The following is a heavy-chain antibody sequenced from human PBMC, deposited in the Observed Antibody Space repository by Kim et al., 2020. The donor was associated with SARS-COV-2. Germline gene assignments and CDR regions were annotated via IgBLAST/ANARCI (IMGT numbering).Heavy chain of an antibody. D-gene: IGHD1-1*01. CDR3: ARHRGNIEWPGKDQD. J-gene: IGHJ1*01. V-gene: IGHV4-39*01. CDR1: GSSISSTYYS. Sequence: SETLSLTCTVSGSSISSTYYSWGWIRQPPGKGLQWIGSVYYSGNSFYKSSLKSRVTISVDTSKNEFYLSLNSVSAAHRPVYHCARHRGNIEWPGKDQDWG. CDR2: VYYSGNS.